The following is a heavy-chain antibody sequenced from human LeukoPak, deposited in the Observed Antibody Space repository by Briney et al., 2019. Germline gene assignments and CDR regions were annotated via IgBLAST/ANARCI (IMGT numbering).Heavy chain of an antibody. Sequence: SETLSLTCTVSGGSISDDYWTWIRQPPGKGLEWIGYIYYSGGTNYNPSVKSRVTISVDTSKNQFSLKLSSVTAADTAVYYCARRAAAVGTYYMDVWGKGTTVTVSS. CDR3: ARRAAAVGTYYMDV. CDR2: IYYSGGT. D-gene: IGHD6-13*01. J-gene: IGHJ6*03. CDR1: GGSISDDY. V-gene: IGHV4-59*01.